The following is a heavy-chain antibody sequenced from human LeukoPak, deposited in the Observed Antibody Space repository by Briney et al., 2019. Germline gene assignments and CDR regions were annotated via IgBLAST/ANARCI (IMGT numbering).Heavy chain of an antibody. CDR3: AKDASGSYSEYNWFDP. CDR2: NSGSGDDT. J-gene: IGHJ5*02. V-gene: IGHV3-23*01. Sequence: GRSLRLSCAASGFTFSSYGMHWVRQAPGKGLEWVSSNSGSGDDTYYADSVKGRFTISRDKSKNTLYLQMNSLRAEDTAVYYCAKDASGSYSEYNWFDPWGQGTLVTVSS. CDR1: GFTFSSYG. D-gene: IGHD1-26*01.